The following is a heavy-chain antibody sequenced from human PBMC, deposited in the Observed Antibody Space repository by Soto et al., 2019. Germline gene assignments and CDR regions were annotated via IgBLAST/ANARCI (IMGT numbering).Heavy chain of an antibody. CDR1: GGSISDGY. J-gene: IGHJ6*02. V-gene: IGHV4-59*01. CDR3: AREARGVISGMDV. CDR2: ISHSGST. D-gene: IGHD3-10*01. Sequence: SETLSLTCTVSGGSISDGYWSWIRQPPGKGLEWIGHISHSGSTNYNPSLKSRVTISVDTSKRQFSLKLSSVTAADTAVYYCAREARGVISGMDVWGQGTTVTASS.